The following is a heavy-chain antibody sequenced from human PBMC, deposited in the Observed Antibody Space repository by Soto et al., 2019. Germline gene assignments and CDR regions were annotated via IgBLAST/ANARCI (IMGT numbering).Heavy chain of an antibody. CDR3: ARDGGGDIVVVPAATPPHYYGMDV. V-gene: IGHV1-24*01. J-gene: IGHJ6*02. CDR1: GYTLTELS. D-gene: IGHD2-2*01. CDR2: FDPEDGET. Sequence: ASVKVSCKVSGYTLTELSMHWVRQAPGKGLEWMGGFDPEDGETIYAQKFQGGVTITADESTSTAYMELSSLRSEDTAVYYCARDGGGDIVVVPAATPPHYYGMDVWGQGTTVTVSS.